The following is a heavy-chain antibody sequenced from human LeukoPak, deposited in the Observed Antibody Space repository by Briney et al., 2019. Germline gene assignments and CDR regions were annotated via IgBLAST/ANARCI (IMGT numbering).Heavy chain of an antibody. CDR1: GFTFDDYG. CDR3: ARLREIPVFGVVTKSTSYFDY. CDR2: INWNGGST. Sequence: GGSLRLSCAASGFTFDDYGMSWVRQAPGKGLEWVSGINWNGGSTGYADSVKGRFTISRDNAKNSLYLQMNSLRAEDTAVYYCARLREIPVFGVVTKSTSYFDYWGQGTLVTVSS. V-gene: IGHV3-20*04. J-gene: IGHJ4*02. D-gene: IGHD3-3*01.